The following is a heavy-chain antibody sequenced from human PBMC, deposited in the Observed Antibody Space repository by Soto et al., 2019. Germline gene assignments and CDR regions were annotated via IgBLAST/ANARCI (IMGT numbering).Heavy chain of an antibody. V-gene: IGHV3-23*01. J-gene: IGHJ3*02. Sequence: GGSVRLSCAASGFMFSTYAMNWVRQAPGKGLEYVSAITSGGGGTYYAESVRGRFTISRDNSINTLYLHMRSLRPEDTAVYYCAHPRGYGVFDAVDIWGQGTMVTVSS. D-gene: IGHD4-17*01. CDR3: AHPRGYGVFDAVDI. CDR2: ITSGGGGT. CDR1: GFMFSTYA.